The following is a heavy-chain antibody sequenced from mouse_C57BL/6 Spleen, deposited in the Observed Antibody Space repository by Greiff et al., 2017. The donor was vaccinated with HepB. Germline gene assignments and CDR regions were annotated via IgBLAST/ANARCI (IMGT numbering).Heavy chain of an antibody. CDR3: ARHDGYYRFDY. D-gene: IGHD2-3*01. V-gene: IGHV1-80*01. CDR1: GYAFSSYW. CDR2: IYPGDGDT. Sequence: QVQLQQSGAELVKPGASVKISCKASGYAFSSYWMNWVKQRPGKGLEWIGQIYPGDGDTNYNGKFKGKATLTADKSSSTAYMQPSSLTSEDSAVYFCARHDGYYRFDYWGQGTTLTVSS. J-gene: IGHJ2*01.